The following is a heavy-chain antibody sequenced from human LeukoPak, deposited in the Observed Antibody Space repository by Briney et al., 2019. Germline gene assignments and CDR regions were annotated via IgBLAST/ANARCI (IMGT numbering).Heavy chain of an antibody. J-gene: IGHJ6*03. D-gene: IGHD3-9*01. CDR3: AIGYDILTGYSIYYYYYYMDV. Sequence: GSSVKVSCKDSGGTFSSYAISWVRQAPGQGLEWMGGIIPIFGTANYAQKLQGRVTITADESTSTAYMELSSLRSEDTAVYYCAIGYDILTGYSIYYYYYYMDVWGKGTTVTVSS. V-gene: IGHV1-69*01. CDR1: GGTFSSYA. CDR2: IIPIFGTA.